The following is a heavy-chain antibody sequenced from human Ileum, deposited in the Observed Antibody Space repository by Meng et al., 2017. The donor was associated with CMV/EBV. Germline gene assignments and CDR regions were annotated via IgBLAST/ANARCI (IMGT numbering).Heavy chain of an antibody. CDR2: IGWNSGAI. D-gene: IGHD6-6*01. CDR1: GFTFGDYA. V-gene: IGHV3-9*01. J-gene: IGHJ4*02. CDR3: AKSTGLFAYSSSSYFDY. Sequence: SCAASGFTFGDYAMHWVRQAPGKGLEWVSGIGWNSGAIGYADSVKGRFTISRDNAKNSLYLEMNSLRPEDTALYYCAKSTGLFAYSSSSYFDYWGQGTLVTVSS.